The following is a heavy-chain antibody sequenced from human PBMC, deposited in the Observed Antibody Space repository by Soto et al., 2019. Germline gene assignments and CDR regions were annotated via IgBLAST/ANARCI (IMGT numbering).Heavy chain of an antibody. J-gene: IGHJ4*02. D-gene: IGHD5-18*01. Sequence: QVQLQESGPGLVKPSETLSLTCSVSGGSISSSSYYWGWVRQPPGQGLEWIGSFTYSESPNYNPSLRSRVTISVDTSKNQFSLKLSSVTAADTAVFYCVMDTHSPTRFAYWGQGTLAIVSS. CDR3: VMDTHSPTRFAY. CDR2: FTYSESP. CDR1: GGSISSSSYY. V-gene: IGHV4-39*01.